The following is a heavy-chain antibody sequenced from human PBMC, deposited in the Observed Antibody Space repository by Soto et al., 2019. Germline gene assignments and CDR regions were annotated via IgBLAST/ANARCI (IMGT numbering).Heavy chain of an antibody. CDR2: ISYDGSNK. V-gene: IGHV3-30*18. D-gene: IGHD3-16*02. CDR3: AKTSTYDYFWGDYRYFFES. Sequence: GGSLRLSCAASGFTFSSYGMHWVRQAPGKGLEWVAVISYDGSNKYYADSVKGRFTISRDNSKNTLDLEMTSLRAEDTAIYYCAKTSTYDYFWGDYRYFFESWGQGTVVTVSS. J-gene: IGHJ4*02. CDR1: GFTFSSYG.